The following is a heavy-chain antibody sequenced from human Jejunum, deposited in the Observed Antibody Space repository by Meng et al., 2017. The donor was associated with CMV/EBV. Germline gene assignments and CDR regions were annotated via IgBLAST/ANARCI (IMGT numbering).Heavy chain of an antibody. J-gene: IGHJ4*02. CDR2: VSHDGVTK. D-gene: IGHD2/OR15-2a*01. CDR3: AAEYRLLNTPYFEY. CDR1: GFTFNKYA. V-gene: IGHV3-30-3*01. Sequence: SGFTFNKYALHWVRRAPGKGLEWVALVSHDGVTKQYADSVQGRLTISRDNSQNTVVLQMDSLRGEDTAVYYCAAEYRLLNTPYFEYWGQGTVVTVSS.